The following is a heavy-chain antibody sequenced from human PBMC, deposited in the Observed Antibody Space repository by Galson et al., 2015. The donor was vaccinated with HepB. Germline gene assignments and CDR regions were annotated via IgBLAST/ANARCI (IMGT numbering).Heavy chain of an antibody. CDR2: IWYDGSNK. V-gene: IGHV3-33*01. Sequence: SLRLSCAASGFTFSSYGMHWVRQAPGKGLEWVAVIWYDGSNKYYADSVKGRFTISRDNSKNTLYLQMNSLRAEDTAVYYCARDHGDPPRGYSGYDWRGTYFDYWGQGTLVTVSS. CDR3: ARDHGDPPRGYSGYDWRGTYFDY. CDR1: GFTFSSYG. J-gene: IGHJ4*02. D-gene: IGHD5-12*01.